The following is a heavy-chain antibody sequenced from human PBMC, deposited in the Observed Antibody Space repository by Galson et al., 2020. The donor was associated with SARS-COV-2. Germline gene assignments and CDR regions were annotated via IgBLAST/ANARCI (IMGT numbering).Heavy chain of an antibody. V-gene: IGHV1-3*01. J-gene: IGHJ6*03. CDR1: RYTFTSYA. CDR3: ARDPGDYYYYYYMDV. D-gene: IGHD3-10*01. Sequence: ASVKVSCKASRYTFTSYAMHWVRQAPGQRLEWMGWINAGNGNTKYSQKFQGRVTIIRDTSASTAYMELSSLRSEDTAVYYCARDPGDYYYYYYMDVWGKGTTVTVSS. CDR2: INAGNGNT.